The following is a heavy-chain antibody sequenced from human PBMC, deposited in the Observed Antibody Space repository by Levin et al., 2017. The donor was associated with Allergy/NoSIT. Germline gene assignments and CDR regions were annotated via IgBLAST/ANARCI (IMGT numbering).Heavy chain of an antibody. CDR3: ARDMAPDPGNSGYDYYGVY. D-gene: IGHD5-12*01. CDR2: IIPILGIA. V-gene: IGHV1-69*04. CDR1: GGTFSSYA. J-gene: IGHJ4*02. Sequence: KISCKASGGTFSSYAISWVRQAPGQGLEWMGRIIPILGIANYAQKFQGRVTITADKSTSTAYMELSSLRSEDTAVYYCARDMAPDPGNSGYDYYGVYWGQGTLVTVSS.